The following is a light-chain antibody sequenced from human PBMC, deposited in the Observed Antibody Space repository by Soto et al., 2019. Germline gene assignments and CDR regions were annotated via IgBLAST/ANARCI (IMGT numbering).Light chain of an antibody. Sequence: DSQMTQSPSTLSASVGDRVTITCRASQIFGTWLAWYQQKPGKAPKVLISDVSNLESGVPSRFSGSGSGTEFTLTIIFLYPYYFATYYFHYFTAPFAQGPKVDIK. CDR1: QIFGTW. V-gene: IGKV1-5*01. J-gene: IGKJ1*01. CDR3: HYFTAP. CDR2: DVS.